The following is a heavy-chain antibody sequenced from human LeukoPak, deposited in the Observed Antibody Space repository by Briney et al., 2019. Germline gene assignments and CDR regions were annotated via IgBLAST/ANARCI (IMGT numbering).Heavy chain of an antibody. CDR1: GGSISSSSYY. V-gene: IGHV4-39*07. Sequence: PSETLSLTCTVSGGSISSSSYYWGWIRQPPGKGLEWIGSIYYSGSTYYNPSLKSRVTISVDTSKNQFSLKLSSVTAADTAVYYCARGQGYSSSWYTVDRHYYYYYYMDVWGKGTTVTVSS. J-gene: IGHJ6*03. CDR3: ARGQGYSSSWYTVDRHYYYYYYMDV. CDR2: IYYSGST. D-gene: IGHD6-13*01.